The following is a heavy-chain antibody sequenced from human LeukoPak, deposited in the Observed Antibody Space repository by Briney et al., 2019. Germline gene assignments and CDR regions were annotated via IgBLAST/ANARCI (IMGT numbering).Heavy chain of an antibody. CDR2: IDYQGST. CDR1: GGSISNYS. V-gene: IGHV4-39*01. Sequence: SETLSLTCTVSGGSISNYSWGWIRQPPGKGLESIATIDYQGSTYYNPSLKGRVTISADTSKNQLSLTLSSVTAADTAVHYCARANSGYYLFDYWGQGTLVTVSS. CDR3: ARANSGYYLFDY. D-gene: IGHD3-22*01. J-gene: IGHJ4*02.